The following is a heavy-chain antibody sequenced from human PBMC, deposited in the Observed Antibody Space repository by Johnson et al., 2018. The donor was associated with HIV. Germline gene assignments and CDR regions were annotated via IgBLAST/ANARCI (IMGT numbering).Heavy chain of an antibody. CDR2: ISYDGSNK. CDR1: GFTFSSYA. J-gene: IGHJ3*02. Sequence: QVQLLESGGGVVQPGRSLRLSCAASGFTFSSYAMHWVRQAPGKGLEWVAVISYDGSNKYYADSVKGRFTISRDNSKNTLYLQMNSLRAEDTAVYYCARDRYCSGGSCYLRSRADAFDIWGQGTMVTVSS. V-gene: IGHV3-30*04. CDR3: ARDRYCSGGSCYLRSRADAFDI. D-gene: IGHD2-15*01.